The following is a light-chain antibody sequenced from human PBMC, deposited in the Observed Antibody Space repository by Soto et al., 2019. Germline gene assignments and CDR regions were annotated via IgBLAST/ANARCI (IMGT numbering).Light chain of an antibody. CDR2: WAS. Sequence: DIVMTQFPGSLAVSLGERATINCKSSQSVLANSDNKNYLAWYQQQPGQPPKLLIYWASTRESGVPDRFSGSGSGTDFTLTVSSLQSEDVAFYYCQQYYNTPWTFGQGTKVEIK. J-gene: IGKJ1*01. V-gene: IGKV4-1*01. CDR1: QSVLANSDNKNY. CDR3: QQYYNTPWT.